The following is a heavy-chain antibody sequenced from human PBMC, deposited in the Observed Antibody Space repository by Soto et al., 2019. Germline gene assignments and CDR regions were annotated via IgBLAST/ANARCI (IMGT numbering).Heavy chain of an antibody. CDR1: GFTFSSYS. D-gene: IGHD3-22*01. CDR3: ARDPDYYDRSGYYPEYFQH. Sequence: EVQLVESGGGLVQPGGSLRLSCAASGFTFSSYSMNWVRQAPGKGLEWVSYISSSSSTIYYADSVKGRFTISRDNAKNSLYLQMNSLRDEDTAVYYCARDPDYYDRSGYYPEYFQHWGQCTLVTVSS. CDR2: ISSSSSTI. J-gene: IGHJ1*01. V-gene: IGHV3-48*02.